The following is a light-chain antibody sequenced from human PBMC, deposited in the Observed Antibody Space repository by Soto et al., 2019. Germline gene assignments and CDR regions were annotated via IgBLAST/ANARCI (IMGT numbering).Light chain of an antibody. J-gene: IGKJ1*01. V-gene: IGKV3-20*01. CDR2: GAS. Sequence: EIVLTQSPGTLSLSPGERATLSCRASQSVSNNYLAWYQQKPGQAPRLLIYGASNRATGIPDRFNGSGSGTDFTLTISRLQPEDFAVYDCQQYGSSGTFGQGTKVDIK. CDR3: QQYGSSGT. CDR1: QSVSNNY.